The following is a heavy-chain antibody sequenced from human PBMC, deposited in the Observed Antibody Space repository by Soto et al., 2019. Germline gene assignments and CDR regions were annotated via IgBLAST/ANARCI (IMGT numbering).Heavy chain of an antibody. CDR2: ISATSDAA. D-gene: IGHD1-26*01. CDR1: GLPFSTSA. Sequence: EVQLLESGGGLVQPGGSLRLSCAASGLPFSTSAMNWVRQAPGKGLEWVSIISATSDAAYYAASVKGRFTTSRDNSQNTLYLQMASLRPADTAVYYCGKYSGSYPVYNGMTVWGQGTTVTVAS. J-gene: IGHJ6*02. V-gene: IGHV3-23*01. CDR3: GKYSGSYPVYNGMTV.